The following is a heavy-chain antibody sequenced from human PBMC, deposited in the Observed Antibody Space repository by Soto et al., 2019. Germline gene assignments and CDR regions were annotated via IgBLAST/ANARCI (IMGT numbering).Heavy chain of an antibody. V-gene: IGHV3-74*01. J-gene: IGHJ6*02. CDR2: IDSDGSST. Sequence: EVQLVESGGGLVQPGGSLRVSCAASGFTFGSYWMNWVRQAPGKGLVWVSRIDSDGSSTTYADSVKGRFTTSRDNAKNTLYLQMSSLIGEDTAVYYCARGRPYGMDVWGQGTTVTVSS. CDR3: ARGRPYGMDV. CDR1: GFTFGSYW.